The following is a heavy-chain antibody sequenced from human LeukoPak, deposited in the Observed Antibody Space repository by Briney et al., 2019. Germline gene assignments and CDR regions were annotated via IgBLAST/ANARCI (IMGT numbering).Heavy chain of an antibody. D-gene: IGHD2/OR15-2a*01. V-gene: IGHV1-46*01. Sequence: GASVKVSCKASGYTFTSYYMHWVRQAPGQGLEWMGIINPSGGSTSYAQKFQGRVTMTRDMSTSTVYMELSSLRSENTAVYYCARFLKNPVNRRGPANYYMDVWGKGTTVTISS. J-gene: IGHJ6*03. CDR3: ARFLKNPVNRRGPANYYMDV. CDR1: GYTFTSYY. CDR2: INPSGGST.